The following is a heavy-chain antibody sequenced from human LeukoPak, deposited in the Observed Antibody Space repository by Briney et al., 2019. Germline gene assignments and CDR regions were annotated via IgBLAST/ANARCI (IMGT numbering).Heavy chain of an antibody. CDR1: GFSFSSYT. CDR3: ARDSGVDNFDY. V-gene: IGHV3-64*04. CDR2: ISSNGVNT. Sequence: GGSLRLSCSASGFSFSSYTMHWVRQAPGKGLEYVSGISSNGVNTYYPDSVKGRFTISRGNSKNTLYLQMNSLRAEDTAVYYCARDSGVDNFDYWGQGTLVTVSS. J-gene: IGHJ4*02. D-gene: IGHD5-12*01.